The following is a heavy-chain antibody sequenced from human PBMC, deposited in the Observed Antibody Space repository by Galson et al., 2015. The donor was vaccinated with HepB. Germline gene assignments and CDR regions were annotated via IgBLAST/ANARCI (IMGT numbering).Heavy chain of an antibody. V-gene: IGHV3-30*03. Sequence: SLRLSCAASGFTFSDYYMNWIRQAPGKGLEWVAVISYDGSQRYYADSVRGRFTISRDTAENTLYLQLNSLRPEDTGVYYCVRTYDSSWHRYLKFWGQGTQVTVSS. D-gene: IGHD6-13*01. CDR1: GFTFSDYY. J-gene: IGHJ1*01. CDR3: VRTYDSSWHRYLKF. CDR2: ISYDGSQR.